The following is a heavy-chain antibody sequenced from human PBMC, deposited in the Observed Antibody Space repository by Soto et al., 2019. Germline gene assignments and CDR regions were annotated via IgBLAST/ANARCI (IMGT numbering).Heavy chain of an antibody. CDR1: GGTFSRYS. CDR2: IIPVFGTA. CDR3: ASCLVTTYFYYYGMDV. V-gene: IGHV1-69*12. D-gene: IGHD4-17*01. Sequence: QVQLVQSGAEVKKPGSSVKVSCKASGGTFSRYSISWVRQAPGQGLEWMGGIIPVFGTANYAQKFQGRVTITADESTRTVYMELSSLTSDDTAVYLCASCLVTTYFYYYGMDVWGQGTTVTVSS. J-gene: IGHJ6*02.